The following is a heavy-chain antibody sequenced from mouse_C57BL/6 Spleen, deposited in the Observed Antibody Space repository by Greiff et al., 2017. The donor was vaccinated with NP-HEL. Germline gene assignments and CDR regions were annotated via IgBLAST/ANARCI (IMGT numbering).Heavy chain of an antibody. V-gene: IGHV1-59*01. CDR2: IDPSDSYT. D-gene: IGHD4-1*01. CDR1: GYTFTSYW. J-gene: IGHJ2*01. Sequence: VQLQQPGAELVRPGTSVKLSCKASGYTFTSYWMHWVKQRPGQGLEWIGVIDPSDSYTNYNQKFKGKATLTVDTSSSTAYMQLSSLTSEDSAVYYCARETGSFGYWGQGTTLTVSS. CDR3: ARETGSFGY.